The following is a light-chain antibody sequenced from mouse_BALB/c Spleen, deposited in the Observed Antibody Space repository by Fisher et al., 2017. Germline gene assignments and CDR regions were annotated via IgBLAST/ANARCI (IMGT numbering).Light chain of an antibody. CDR1: SSISSSN. Sequence: DIVITQTTALMAASPGEKVTITCSVSSSISSSNLHWYQQKSETSPKPWIYDTSKLASGVPGRFSGSGSGNSYSLTISSMEAEDVATYYCFQGSGYPLTFGAGTKLELK. CDR2: DTS. V-gene: IGKV4-53*01. J-gene: IGKJ5*01. CDR3: FQGSGYPLT.